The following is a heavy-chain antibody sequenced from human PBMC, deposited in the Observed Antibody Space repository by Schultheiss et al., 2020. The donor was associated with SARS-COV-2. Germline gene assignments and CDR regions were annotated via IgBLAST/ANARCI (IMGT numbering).Heavy chain of an antibody. V-gene: IGHV4-4*02. CDR3: ASSGTYCSGGNCYFYGMDV. J-gene: IGHJ6*02. CDR2: VYRSGST. CDR1: GGSISSNYW. Sequence: SETLSLTCTVSGGSISSNYWWSWVRQPPGKGLEWIGEVYRSGSTNYNPSLKSRVTISVDKSKNQFSLKLTSVTAADTAVYYCASSGTYCSGGNCYFYGMDVWGQGTTVTVSS. D-gene: IGHD2-15*01.